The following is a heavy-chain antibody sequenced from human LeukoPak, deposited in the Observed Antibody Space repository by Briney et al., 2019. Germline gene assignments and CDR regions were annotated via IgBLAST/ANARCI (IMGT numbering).Heavy chain of an antibody. CDR3: ARDPRDTGGSYDS. CDR1: GYTFTGYY. CDR2: INPRNGAT. J-gene: IGHJ5*01. Sequence: ASVKVSCKASGYTFTGYYMHWVRQAPGQGPDWMGYINPRNGATNYSQKFQGRLTMTRDTSISTAYMEVSSLKSDDTAVYYCARDPRDTGGSYDSWGQGTLLTVSS. V-gene: IGHV1-2*02. D-gene: IGHD2-8*02.